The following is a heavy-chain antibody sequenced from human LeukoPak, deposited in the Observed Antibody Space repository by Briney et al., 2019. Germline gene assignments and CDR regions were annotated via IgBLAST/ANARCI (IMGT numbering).Heavy chain of an antibody. CDR1: GYTFTNYD. V-gene: IGHV1-8*03. Sequence: ASVKVSCKASGYTFTNYDINWVRQATGQGLEWMGWMTPNSGNTGYAQKFQGRVTITRNTSISTAYMELSSLRSKDTAVYYCARVRGRTMIRNTFDIWGQGTMVTVSS. CDR2: MTPNSGNT. D-gene: IGHD3-22*01. CDR3: ARVRGRTMIRNTFDI. J-gene: IGHJ3*02.